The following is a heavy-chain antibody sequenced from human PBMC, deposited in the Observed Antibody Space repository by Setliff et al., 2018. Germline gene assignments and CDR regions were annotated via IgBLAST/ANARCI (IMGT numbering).Heavy chain of an antibody. J-gene: IGHJ6*02. D-gene: IGHD3-9*01. Sequence: SVKVSCKASGGTFSSYAISWVRQAPGQGLEWMGGIIPIFGTANYAQKFQGRVTITTDESTSTAYMELSSLRSEDTAVYYCARLGSGYFDWLFNYYGMDVWGQGTTVTVSS. CDR2: IIPIFGTA. CDR1: GGTFSSYA. V-gene: IGHV1-69*05. CDR3: ARLGSGYFDWLFNYYGMDV.